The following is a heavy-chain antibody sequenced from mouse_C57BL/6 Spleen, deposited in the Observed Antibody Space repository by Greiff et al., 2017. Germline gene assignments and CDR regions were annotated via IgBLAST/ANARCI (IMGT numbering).Heavy chain of an antibody. J-gene: IGHJ3*01. D-gene: IGHD2-4*01. CDR2: ISSGSSTI. Sequence: EVKLMESGGGLVKPGGSLKLSCAASGFTFSDYGMSWVRQAPEKGLEWVAYISSGSSTIYYADPVKGRFTLSRDNAKNTLFLQMTSLRSEDTAMYYCARGRVYYDYQAWFAYWGQGTLVTVSA. CDR1: GFTFSDYG. CDR3: ARGRVYYDYQAWFAY. V-gene: IGHV5-17*01.